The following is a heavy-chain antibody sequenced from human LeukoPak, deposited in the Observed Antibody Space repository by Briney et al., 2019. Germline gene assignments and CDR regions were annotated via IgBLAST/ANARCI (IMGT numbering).Heavy chain of an antibody. CDR3: ATRESYYDSSGYLDY. Sequence: ASVKVSCKVSGYTLTELSMHWVRQAPGKGLEWRGGFDPEDGETIYAQKFQGRVTMTEDTSTDTAYMELSSLRSEDTAVYYCATRESYYDSSGYLDYWGQGTLVTVSS. CDR1: GYTLTELS. V-gene: IGHV1-24*01. D-gene: IGHD3-22*01. J-gene: IGHJ4*02. CDR2: FDPEDGET.